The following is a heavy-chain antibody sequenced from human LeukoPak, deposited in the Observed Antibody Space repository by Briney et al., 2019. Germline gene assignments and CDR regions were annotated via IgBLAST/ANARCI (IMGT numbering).Heavy chain of an antibody. CDR2: IIPILGIA. V-gene: IGHV1-69*02. Sequence: SVKVSCKASGGTFSSYTISWVRQAPGQGLEWMGRIIPILGIANYAQKFQGRVTITADKSTSTAYMELSSLRSEDTAVYYCASPSQEWLFPSGTFDIWGQGTMVTVSS. J-gene: IGHJ3*02. CDR1: GGTFSSYT. D-gene: IGHD3-3*01. CDR3: ASPSQEWLFPSGTFDI.